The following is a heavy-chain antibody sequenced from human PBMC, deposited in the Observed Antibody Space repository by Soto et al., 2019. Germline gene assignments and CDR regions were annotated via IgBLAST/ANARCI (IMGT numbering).Heavy chain of an antibody. D-gene: IGHD6-19*01. CDR2: IYTSGST. CDR1: AGSLSSYY. V-gene: IGHV4-4*07. J-gene: IGHJ4*02. Sequence: SETLSLPCTVSAGSLSSYYWSWIRQPAGNGLEWIGRIYTSGSTNYNPSLKSRVTMSVDTSKNQFSLKLSSVTAADTAVYYCSSDSSASPGPCDYWGQGTRGTVSS. CDR3: SSDSSASPGPCDY.